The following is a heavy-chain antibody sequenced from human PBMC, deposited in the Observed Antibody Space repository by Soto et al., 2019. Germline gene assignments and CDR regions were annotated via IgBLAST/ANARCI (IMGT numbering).Heavy chain of an antibody. D-gene: IGHD3-9*01. V-gene: IGHV3-48*04. CDR2: IFATSTTI. CDR1: GFTFSSFS. J-gene: IGHJ4*02. Sequence: EVQLVESGGDLVQPGGSLRLSCVASGFTFSSFSVVWVRQAPWKGLEWIAYIFATSTTIYYADSVKGRFTVSRDNTQNPLFLLMNSLTGDDTAIYYCARDRDWAFDYWGQGTQVIVSS. CDR3: ARDRDWAFDY.